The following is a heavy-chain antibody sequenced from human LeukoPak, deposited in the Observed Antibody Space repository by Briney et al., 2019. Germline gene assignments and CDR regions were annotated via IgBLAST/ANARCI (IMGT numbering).Heavy chain of an antibody. CDR1: GFTFSSYG. Sequence: PGGSLRLSCAASGFTFSSYGMHWVRQAPGKGLEWVAVIWYDGSNKYYADSVKGRFTISRDNSKNTLYLQMNSLRAEDTAVYYCAKDLSSWPWLIDYWGQGTLVTVSS. J-gene: IGHJ4*02. D-gene: IGHD6-13*01. CDR2: IWYDGSNK. V-gene: IGHV3-30*02. CDR3: AKDLSSWPWLIDY.